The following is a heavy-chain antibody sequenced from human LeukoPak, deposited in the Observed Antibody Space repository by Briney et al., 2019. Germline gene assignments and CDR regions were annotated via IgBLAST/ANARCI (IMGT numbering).Heavy chain of an antibody. D-gene: IGHD3-22*01. Sequence: GGSLRLSCAASGFTFSTFDMSWVRRAPGKGLQWVSTISGAGGTTLFADSVKGRFSISRDNSNNKVFLQMNSLRVEDTAVYYCAKASDFDSSGFPIDVFDFWGQGLLVSVAS. V-gene: IGHV3-23*01. CDR2: ISGAGGTT. J-gene: IGHJ4*02. CDR3: AKASDFDSSGFPIDVFDF. CDR1: GFTFSTFD.